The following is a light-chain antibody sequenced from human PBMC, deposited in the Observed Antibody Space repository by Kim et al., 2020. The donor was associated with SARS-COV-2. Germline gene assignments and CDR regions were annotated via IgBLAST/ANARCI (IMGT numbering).Light chain of an antibody. CDR1: QSVLYSSNNKNY. J-gene: IGKJ2*01. CDR3: QQYSSSPST. CDR2: WAS. V-gene: IGKV4-1*01. Sequence: DIVMTQSTDSLAVSLGERATINCKSSQSVLYSSNNKNYLAWYQQRPGQPPKLLIYWASTRESGVPDRFSGSGSGTDFTLTISSLQAEDVAVYYCQQYSSSPSTFGQGTKLEI.